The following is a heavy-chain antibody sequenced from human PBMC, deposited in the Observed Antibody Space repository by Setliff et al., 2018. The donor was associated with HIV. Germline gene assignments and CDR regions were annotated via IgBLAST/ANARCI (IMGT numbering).Heavy chain of an antibody. D-gene: IGHD3-3*01. CDR1: GGSISSSSYY. J-gene: IGHJ4*02. V-gene: IGHV4-39*01. CDR2: IYYSGST. Sequence: SETLSLTCTVSGGSISSSSYYWGWIRQPPGKGLEWIGSIYYSGSTYYNPSLRSRVTISVDTSKNQFSLNLSSVTVADTAVYYCARHISDFWSNYQTPFDYWGQGTLVTVSS. CDR3: ARHISDFWSNYQTPFDY.